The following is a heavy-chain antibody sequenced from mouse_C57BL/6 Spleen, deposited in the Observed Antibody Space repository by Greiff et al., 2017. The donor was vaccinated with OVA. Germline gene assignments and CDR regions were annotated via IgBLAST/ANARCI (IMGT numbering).Heavy chain of an antibody. J-gene: IGHJ1*03. CDR2: ISYSGST. V-gene: IGHV3-8*01. D-gene: IGHD1-1*01. CDR1: GYSITSDY. CDR3: ARGPSSFYWYFDV. Sequence: EVKLVESGPGLAKPSQTLSLTCSVPGYSITSDYWNWIRKFPGNKLEYMGYISYSGSTYYNPSLKSRISITRDTSKNQYYLQLNSVTTEDTATYYCARGPSSFYWYFDVWGTGTTVTVSS.